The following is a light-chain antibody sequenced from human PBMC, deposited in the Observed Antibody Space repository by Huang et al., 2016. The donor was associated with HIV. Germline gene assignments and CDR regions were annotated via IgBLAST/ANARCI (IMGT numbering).Light chain of an antibody. Sequence: DIQMTQSPSTLSGFVGDRVTITCRASQNIGDWLAWYQQKPGKAPNLRIYRASTLHSGVPSRLSGSGSGTEFTLTISSLQPDDFATYYCQQYNSYSITFGGGTKVDLK. CDR1: QNIGDW. J-gene: IGKJ4*01. CDR2: RAS. V-gene: IGKV1-5*03. CDR3: QQYNSYSIT.